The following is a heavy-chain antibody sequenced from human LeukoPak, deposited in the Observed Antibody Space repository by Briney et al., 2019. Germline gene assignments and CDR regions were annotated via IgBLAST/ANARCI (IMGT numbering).Heavy chain of an antibody. Sequence: GGSLRLSCAASGFTFSNYAMHWVRQAPGKWLEWVALISYDGSDKYYVDSVKGRFTISRDKSKNTLYLQMNSLRAEDTAVYYCARGRSLIAAAVTGYLDYWGQGTLVTVSS. CDR1: GFTFSNYA. J-gene: IGHJ4*02. V-gene: IGHV3-30*04. CDR2: ISYDGSDK. D-gene: IGHD6-13*01. CDR3: ARGRSLIAAAVTGYLDY.